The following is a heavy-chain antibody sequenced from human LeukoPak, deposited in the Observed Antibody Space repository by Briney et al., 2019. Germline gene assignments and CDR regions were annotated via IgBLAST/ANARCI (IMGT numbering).Heavy chain of an antibody. Sequence: ASVKVSCKVSGYTLTELSMHRVRQAPGKGLEWMGGFDPEDGETIYAQKFQGRVTMTEDTSTDTAYMELSSLRSEDTAVYYCATGGYCSGGSCYGEGYYFDYWGQGTLVTVSS. CDR2: FDPEDGET. CDR3: ATGGYCSGGSCYGEGYYFDY. V-gene: IGHV1-24*01. J-gene: IGHJ4*02. D-gene: IGHD2-15*01. CDR1: GYTLTELS.